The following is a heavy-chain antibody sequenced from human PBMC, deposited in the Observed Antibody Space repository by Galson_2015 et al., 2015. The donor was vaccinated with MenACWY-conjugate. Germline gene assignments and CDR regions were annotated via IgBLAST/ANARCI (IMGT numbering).Heavy chain of an antibody. Sequence: ETLSLTCSVSGYAFNSGYYWGWIRQSPGKGLECIGSVYHNGDTYYNPSLKSRVTISVDTSNNEFSLQLRSVTAADTAVFYCARHYASASYFDYWGPGTVATVSS. CDR1: GYAFNSGYY. J-gene: IGHJ4*02. CDR2: VYHNGDT. CDR3: ARHYASASYFDY. D-gene: IGHD3-10*01. V-gene: IGHV4-38-2*01.